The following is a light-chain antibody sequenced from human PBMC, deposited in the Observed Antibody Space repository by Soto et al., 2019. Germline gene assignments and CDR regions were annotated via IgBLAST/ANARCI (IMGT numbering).Light chain of an antibody. CDR2: DAS. CDR1: QTISTW. Sequence: DIQVTQSPPTLSASVGDRVTITCRASQTISTWMAWYQQKPGKAPKLLVYDASTLQSGVASRFSGSGSGTDFTLTISSLEPEDFAVYYCQQRHNWRDTFGQGTRLEIK. V-gene: IGKV1-5*01. J-gene: IGKJ5*01. CDR3: QQRHNWRDT.